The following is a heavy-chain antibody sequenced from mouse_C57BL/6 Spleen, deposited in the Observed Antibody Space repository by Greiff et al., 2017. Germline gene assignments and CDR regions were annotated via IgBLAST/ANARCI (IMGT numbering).Heavy chain of an antibody. V-gene: IGHV1-80*01. CDR3: ARVYGYDDYAMDY. CDR1: GYAFSSYW. CDR2: IYPGDGDT. Sequence: QVQLQQSGAGLVKPGASVKISCKASGYAFSSYWMNWVKQRPGKGLEWIGQIYPGDGDTNYNGKFKGKATLTADKSSSTAYMQLSSLTSEDSAVYFCARVYGYDDYAMDYWGQGTSVTVSS. J-gene: IGHJ4*01. D-gene: IGHD2-2*01.